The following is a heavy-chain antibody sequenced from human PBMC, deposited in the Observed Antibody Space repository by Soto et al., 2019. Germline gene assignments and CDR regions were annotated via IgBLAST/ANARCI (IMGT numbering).Heavy chain of an antibody. D-gene: IGHD3-3*01. CDR2: ISAYNGNT. V-gene: IGHV1-18*01. CDR1: GYTFTSYG. J-gene: IGHJ4*02. CDR3: ARDSPLRFLSGTNYFDY. Sequence: GASVKVSCKASGYTFTSYGISWVRQAPGQGLEWMGWISAYNGNTNYAQKLQGRVTMTTDTSTSTAYMELSSLRSEDTAVYYCARDSPLRFLSGTNYFDYWGQGTLVTVSS.